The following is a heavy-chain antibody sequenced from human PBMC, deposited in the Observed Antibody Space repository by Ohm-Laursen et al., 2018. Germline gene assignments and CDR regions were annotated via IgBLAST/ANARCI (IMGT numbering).Heavy chain of an antibody. CDR3: ARARYVLWSGHNWFGP. V-gene: IGHV4-34*01. D-gene: IGHD3-3*01. CDR2: INHSGST. CDR1: GGSFSGYY. J-gene: IGHJ5*02. Sequence: SETLSLTCAVYGGSFSGYYWSWIRQPPGKGLEWIGEINHSGSTNYNPSLKSRVTISVDTSKNQFSLKLSSVTAADTAVYYCARARYVLWSGHNWFGPWGQGTLVTVSS.